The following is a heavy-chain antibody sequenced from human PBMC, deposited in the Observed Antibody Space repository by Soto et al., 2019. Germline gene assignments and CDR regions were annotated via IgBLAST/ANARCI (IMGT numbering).Heavy chain of an antibody. Sequence: EVQVLESGGDLVQPGGSLRLTCAASGFTFTTSSINWVRQAPGKGLEWVSSISGNGYTTYYADSVTGRFTISTDNSKSTVFLQMNSLRVEDTALYYCAKGVEHSTADAFETWGKGTMVTVSS. CDR2: ISGNGYTT. V-gene: IGHV3-23*01. CDR1: GFTFTTSS. CDR3: AKGVEHSTADAFET. D-gene: IGHD5-18*01. J-gene: IGHJ3*02.